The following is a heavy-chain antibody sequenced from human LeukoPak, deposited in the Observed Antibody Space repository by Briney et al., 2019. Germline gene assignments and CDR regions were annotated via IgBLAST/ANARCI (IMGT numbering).Heavy chain of an antibody. CDR1: GTSFSCYY. CDR3: ARMTTGHDY. CDR2: VNHSGYT. V-gene: IGHV4-34*01. D-gene: IGHD4-17*01. Sequence: PSETLSLTCGVSGTSFSCYYWSWIRQPPGKGLEWIGEVNHSGYTNTNPSLKSRVTISVDTSNNQFSLRLSSVTAADTAVYFCARMTTGHDYWGQGTLVTVSS. J-gene: IGHJ4*02.